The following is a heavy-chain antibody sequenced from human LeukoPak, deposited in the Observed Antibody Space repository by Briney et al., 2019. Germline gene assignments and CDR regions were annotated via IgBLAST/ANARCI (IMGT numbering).Heavy chain of an antibody. D-gene: IGHD3-3*01. CDR3: ARDRTGPLRSGYYDSFLH. J-gene: IGHJ4*02. CDR2: IYYSGST. CDR1: GGSISSYY. V-gene: IGHV4-59*01. Sequence: SETLSLTCTVSGGSISSYYWSWIRQPPGKGLEWIGYIYYSGSTNYNPSLKSRVTISVDTSKNQFSLKLSSVTAADTAVYYCARDRTGPLRSGYYDSFLHWGQGTLVTVSS.